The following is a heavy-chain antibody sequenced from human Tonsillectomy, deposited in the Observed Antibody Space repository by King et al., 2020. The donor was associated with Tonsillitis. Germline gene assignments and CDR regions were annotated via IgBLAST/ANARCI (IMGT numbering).Heavy chain of an antibody. CDR1: GFTFSNYW. D-gene: IGHD3-3*01. CDR2: IKQDGSEK. J-gene: IGHJ4*02. CDR3: ASGTHYDFWSDYLRVLGY. V-gene: IGHV3-7*02. Sequence: VQLVESGGGLVQPGGSLRLSCAASGFTFSNYWMSWVRQAPGKGLEWVANIKQDGSEKYYVDSVKGRFTISRDKAKNSLYLQMNSLRAEDTAVYYCASGTHYDFWSDYLRVLGYWGQGTLVTVSS.